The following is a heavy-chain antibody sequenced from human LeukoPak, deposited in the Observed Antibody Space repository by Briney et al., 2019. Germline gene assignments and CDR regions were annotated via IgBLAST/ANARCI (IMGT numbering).Heavy chain of an antibody. CDR3: ARGSRGYYYASDY. D-gene: IGHD3-22*01. V-gene: IGHV3-48*03. J-gene: IGHJ4*02. Sequence: GGSLRLSCAASGFTFSSYEMNWVRQAPGKGLEWVSYISSSGSTIYYADSVKGRFTISRDKAKNSLYLQMNSLRAEDAAVYYCARGSRGYYYASDYWGPGTLVTLSS. CDR2: ISSSGSTI. CDR1: GFTFSSYE.